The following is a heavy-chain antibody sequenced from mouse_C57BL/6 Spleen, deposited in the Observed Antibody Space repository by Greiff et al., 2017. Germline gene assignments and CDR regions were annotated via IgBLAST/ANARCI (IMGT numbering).Heavy chain of an antibody. V-gene: IGHV1-15*01. J-gene: IGHJ2*01. CDR1: GYTFTDYE. CDR2: IDPETGGT. Sequence: QVQLKESGAELVRPGASVTLSCKASGYTFTDYEMHWVKQTPVHGLEWIGAIDPETGGTAYNQKFKGKAILTADKSSSTAYMELRSLTSEDSAVYYCTGLRPDYWGQGTTLTVSS. D-gene: IGHD1-2*01. CDR3: TGLRPDY.